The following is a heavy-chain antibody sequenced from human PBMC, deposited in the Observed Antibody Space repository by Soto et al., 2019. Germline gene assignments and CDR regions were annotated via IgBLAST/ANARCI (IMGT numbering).Heavy chain of an antibody. CDR1: GGTFSSYA. CDR3: ASYTLRVGELSLPRYYGMDV. V-gene: IGHV1-69*13. Sequence: SVKVSCKASGGTFSSYAISWVRQAPGQGLEWMGGIIPIFGTANYAQKFQGRVTITADESTSTAYMELSSLRSEDTAVYYCASYTLRVGELSLPRYYGMDVWG. D-gene: IGHD3-16*02. J-gene: IGHJ6*02. CDR2: IIPIFGTA.